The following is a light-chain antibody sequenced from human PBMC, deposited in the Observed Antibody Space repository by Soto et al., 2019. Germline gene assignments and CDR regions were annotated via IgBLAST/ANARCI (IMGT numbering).Light chain of an antibody. Sequence: EIVLTQSPGTLSLSPGERATISCRASQSVSSSYLAWYQHKPGQAPRLLIYGVSSRATGIPDRFSGSGSGTHFTLTISRLEPEDFAVYYCHQYGTSPKTFGQGTKVEIK. CDR2: GVS. CDR1: QSVSSSY. V-gene: IGKV3-20*01. CDR3: HQYGTSPKT. J-gene: IGKJ1*01.